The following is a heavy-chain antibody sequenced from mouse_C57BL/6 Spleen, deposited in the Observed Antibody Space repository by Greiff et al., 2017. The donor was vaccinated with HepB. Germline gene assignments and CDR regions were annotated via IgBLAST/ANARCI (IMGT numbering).Heavy chain of an antibody. D-gene: IGHD1-1*01. V-gene: IGHV1-63*01. CDR3: ARCAVVARYFDY. J-gene: IGHJ2*01. Sequence: QVQLQQSGAELVRPGTSVKMSCKASGYTFTNYWLGWAKPRPGHGLEWCGVLYPGGGYTNYNEKFKGKATLTADKSSSTAYMQFSSLTSEDSAIYYCARCAVVARYFDYWGQGTTLTVSS. CDR2: LYPGGGYT. CDR1: GYTFTNYW.